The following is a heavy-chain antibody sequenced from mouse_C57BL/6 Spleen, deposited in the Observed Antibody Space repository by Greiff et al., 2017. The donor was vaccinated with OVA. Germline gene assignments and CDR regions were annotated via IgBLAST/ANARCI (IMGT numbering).Heavy chain of an antibody. CDR1: GYTFTSYW. J-gene: IGHJ2*01. CDR3: SSKGYGMYFDY. D-gene: IGHD1-1*01. V-gene: IGHV1-7*01. CDR2: INPSSGYT. Sequence: VQLQQSGAELAKPGASVKLSCKASGYTFTSYWMHWVKQRPGQGLEWIGYINPSSGYTKYNQKFKDKATLTADKPSRTAYMQLSSLTYEDSAVYYCSSKGYGMYFDYWGQGTTLTVSS.